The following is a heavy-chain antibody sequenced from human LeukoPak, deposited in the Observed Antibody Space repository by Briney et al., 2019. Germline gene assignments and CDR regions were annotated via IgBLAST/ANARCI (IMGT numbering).Heavy chain of an antibody. D-gene: IGHD4-23*01. J-gene: IGHJ4*02. CDR2: ISGSGGST. V-gene: IGHV3-23*01. CDR3: AKDHYSGNYTLNPYDY. Sequence: HTGGSLRLSCAASGFTFSSYAMSWVRQAPGKGLEWVSAISGSGGSTYYADSVKGRFTISRDNSKNTLYLQMNSLRAEDTAVYYCAKDHYSGNYTLNPYDYWGQGTLVTVSS. CDR1: GFTFSSYA.